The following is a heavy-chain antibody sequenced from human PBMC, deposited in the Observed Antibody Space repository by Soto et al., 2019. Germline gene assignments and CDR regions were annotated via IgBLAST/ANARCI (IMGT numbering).Heavy chain of an antibody. CDR1: GFTFSSYG. CDR3: ARDKGRSRGSLYHYYYGMDV. J-gene: IGHJ6*02. CDR2: IWYYGSNK. D-gene: IGHD3-10*01. Sequence: LRLSCAASGFTFSSYGMHWVRQAPGKGLEWVAVIWYYGSNKYYADSVKGRFTISRDNSKNTLYLQMNSLRAEDTAVYYCARDKGRSRGSLYHYYYGMDVWGQGTTVTVSS. V-gene: IGHV3-33*01.